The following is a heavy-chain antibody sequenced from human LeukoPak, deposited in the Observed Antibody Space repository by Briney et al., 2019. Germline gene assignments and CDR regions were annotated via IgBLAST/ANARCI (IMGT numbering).Heavy chain of an antibody. CDR2: ISGSGGST. CDR3: AKGGYYGSGNNYYYYGMDV. Sequence: PGGSLRLSCAASGFTFSSYAMSWVRQAPGKGLEWVSAISGSGGSTYYADSVKGRFTISRDSSKNTLYLQMNSLRAEDTAVYYCAKGGYYGSGNNYYYYGMDVWGQGTTVTVSS. D-gene: IGHD3-10*01. CDR1: GFTFSSYA. V-gene: IGHV3-23*01. J-gene: IGHJ6*02.